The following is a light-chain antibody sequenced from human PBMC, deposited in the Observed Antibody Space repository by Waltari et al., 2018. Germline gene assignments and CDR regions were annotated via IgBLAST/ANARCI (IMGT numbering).Light chain of an antibody. V-gene: IGLV4-69*01. CDR2: VNSDGSH. CDR3: ETGGHGTWV. CDR1: SGHITNV. Sequence: QLVLTQSPSASASLGASVKLTCTLSSGHITNVIAWHQQQPGKGPRFLMKVNSDGSHRNGGDLPASFSGCGSWPERYLTISSLQSEDEADYYCETGGHGTWVFGGGTKLTVL. J-gene: IGLJ3*02.